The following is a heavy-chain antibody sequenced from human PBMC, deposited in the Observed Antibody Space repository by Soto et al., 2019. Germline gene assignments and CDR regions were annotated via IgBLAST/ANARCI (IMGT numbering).Heavy chain of an antibody. CDR3: ARVLLERRHYFGMDV. J-gene: IGHJ6*02. D-gene: IGHD1-1*01. Sequence: QVQLRESGPGLVKASETLSLTCTVSGESISTYYWSWIRQPAGKGLEWIGRMYGSGSTNYSPFLKSRVTMSVDTSNNQFSLKMNSVTAADTAVYYCARVLLERRHYFGMDVWGQGTTVIVSS. V-gene: IGHV4-4*07. CDR1: GESISTYY. CDR2: MYGSGST.